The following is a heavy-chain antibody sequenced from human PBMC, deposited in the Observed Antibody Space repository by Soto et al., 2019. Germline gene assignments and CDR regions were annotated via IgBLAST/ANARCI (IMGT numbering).Heavy chain of an antibody. J-gene: IGHJ6*02. V-gene: IGHV5-51*01. CDR3: ARQHDFWSGLYYYGMDV. CDR2: IHPGDSDT. Sequence: EVQLVQSGAEVKKPGESLKISCKGSGYSFSSNWIGWVRQMPGKGLEWMGIIHPGDSDTRYSPSFQGQVTISADKSITTAYLQWSSLKASDTALYYCARQHDFWSGLYYYGMDVWGQGTTVTVSS. D-gene: IGHD3-3*01. CDR1: GYSFSSNW.